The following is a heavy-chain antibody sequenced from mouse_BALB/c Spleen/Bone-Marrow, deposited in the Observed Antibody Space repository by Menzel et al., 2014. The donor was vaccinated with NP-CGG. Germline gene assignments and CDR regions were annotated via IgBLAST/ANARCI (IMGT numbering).Heavy chain of an antibody. CDR2: IDPSDSYT. CDR1: GYTFTSYW. Sequence: HVQLKQSGAELVNTGASVKLSCKASGYTFTSYWMHWVKQRPGQGLEWIGEIDPSDSYTNYNQKFKGKATLTVDKSSSTAYMQLSSLTSEDSAVYYCARGGNGLHGYWYLDVSEAGATLTVTS. D-gene: IGHD2-2*01. CDR3: ARGGNGLHGYWYLDV. V-gene: IGHV1-69*02. J-gene: IGHJ1*01.